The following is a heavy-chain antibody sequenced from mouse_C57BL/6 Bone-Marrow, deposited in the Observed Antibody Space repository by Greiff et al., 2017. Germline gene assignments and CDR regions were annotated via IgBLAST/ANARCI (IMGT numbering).Heavy chain of an antibody. CDR3: ARDRYDYRYAMDY. CDR1: GYSITSGYY. CDR2: ISYDGSN. V-gene: IGHV3-6*01. Sequence: EVHLVESGPGLVKPSQSLSLTCSVTGYSITSGYYWNWIRQFPGNKLEWMGYISYDGSNNYNPSLKNRISITRDTSKNQFFLKLNSVTTEDTATYYCARDRYDYRYAMDYWGQGTSVTVSS. D-gene: IGHD2-4*01. J-gene: IGHJ4*01.